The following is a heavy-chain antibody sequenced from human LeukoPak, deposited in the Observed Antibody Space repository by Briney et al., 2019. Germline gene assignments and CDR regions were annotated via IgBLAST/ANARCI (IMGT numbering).Heavy chain of an antibody. J-gene: IGHJ5*02. CDR1: GFTFSSYW. CDR3: ARDLAARPHWFDP. CDR2: IKQDGSEK. Sequence: GGSLRLSCAASGFTFSSYWMSWVRQAPGKGLEWVANIKQDGSEKYYVDSVKGRFTISRDNAKNSLYLQMNSLRAEDTAVYYCARDLAARPHWFDPWGQGTLVIVSP. V-gene: IGHV3-7*01. D-gene: IGHD6-6*01.